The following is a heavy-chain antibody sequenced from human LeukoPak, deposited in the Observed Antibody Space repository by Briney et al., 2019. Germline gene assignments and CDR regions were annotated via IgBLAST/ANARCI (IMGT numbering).Heavy chain of an antibody. V-gene: IGHV3-30*04. CDR1: GFTFSSYA. CDR2: ISYDGSNK. D-gene: IGHD6-19*01. J-gene: IGHJ4*02. Sequence: GTSLRLSCAASGFTFSSYAMHWVRQAPGKGLEWVAVISYDGSNKYYADSVKGRFTISRDNSKNTLYLQMNSLRAEDTAVYYCARSTGIAVAGALGCWGQGTLVTVSS. CDR3: ARSTGIAVAGALGC.